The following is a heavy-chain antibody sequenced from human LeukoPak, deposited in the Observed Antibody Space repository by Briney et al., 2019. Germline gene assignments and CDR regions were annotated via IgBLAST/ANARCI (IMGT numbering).Heavy chain of an antibody. CDR2: ISGSGGST. J-gene: IGHJ3*02. CDR3: AKGDSSSWYFGVGAFDI. CDR1: GFTVSSNY. D-gene: IGHD6-13*01. V-gene: IGHV3-23*01. Sequence: GESLKISCAASGFTVSSNYMSWVRQAPGKGLEWVSAISGSGGSTYYADSVKGRFTISRDNSKNTLYLQMNSLRAEDTAVYYCAKGDSSSWYFGVGAFDIWGQGTMVTVSS.